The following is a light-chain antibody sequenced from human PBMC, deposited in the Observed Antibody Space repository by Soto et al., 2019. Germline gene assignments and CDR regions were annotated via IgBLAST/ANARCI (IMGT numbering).Light chain of an antibody. Sequence: DIQMTQSPSTLSASVGDRVTITCRASQTISSWLAWYQQKPGKAPKLLIYDTSTLESGVPSRFSGSGSGTEFSLTISSLQPDDFATYYCQQYNSYSRTFGQG. V-gene: IGKV1-5*01. J-gene: IGKJ1*01. CDR2: DTS. CDR3: QQYNSYSRT. CDR1: QTISSW.